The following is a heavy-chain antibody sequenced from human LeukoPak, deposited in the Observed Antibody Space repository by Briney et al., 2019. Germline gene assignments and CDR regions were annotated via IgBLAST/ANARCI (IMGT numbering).Heavy chain of an antibody. CDR2: ISAYNGNT. J-gene: IGHJ4*02. CDR1: GYTFTSYG. V-gene: IGHV1-18*01. D-gene: IGHD3-22*01. Sequence: ASVKVSCKASGYTFTSYGISWVRQAPGQGLEWMGWISAYNGNTNYAQKLQGRATMTTDTSTSTAYMELRSLRSDDTAVYYCARAGVWYYDSSGSPLDYWGQGTLVTVSS. CDR3: ARAGVWYYDSSGSPLDY.